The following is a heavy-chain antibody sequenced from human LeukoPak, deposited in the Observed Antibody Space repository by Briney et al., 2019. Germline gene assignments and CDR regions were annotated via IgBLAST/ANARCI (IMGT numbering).Heavy chain of an antibody. CDR2: IWYDGSNK. Sequence: GGSLRLSCAASGFTYSSYGMHWVRQAPGKGLEWVAVIWYDGSNKYYADSVKGRFTISRDNSKNTLYLQMNSLRAEDTAVYYCAKDLEYYYDSTGAFDIWGQGTMVTVSS. CDR3: AKDLEYYYDSTGAFDI. V-gene: IGHV3-33*06. J-gene: IGHJ3*02. D-gene: IGHD3-22*01. CDR1: GFTYSSYG.